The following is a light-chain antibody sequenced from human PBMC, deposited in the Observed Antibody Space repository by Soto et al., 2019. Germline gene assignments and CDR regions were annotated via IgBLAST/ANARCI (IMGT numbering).Light chain of an antibody. CDR1: QAIRGA. J-gene: IGKJ5*01. CDR2: DVS. V-gene: IGKV1-13*02. Sequence: AIQLTQSPSSLSASVGDRVTITCRASQAIRGALAWYQQKPGKPPKLLIFDVSTLQSGVPSRFSGSGSGTDFTLTTSSLPPEDSASYYCQQFNTYPIAFGQGTRLEIK. CDR3: QQFNTYPIA.